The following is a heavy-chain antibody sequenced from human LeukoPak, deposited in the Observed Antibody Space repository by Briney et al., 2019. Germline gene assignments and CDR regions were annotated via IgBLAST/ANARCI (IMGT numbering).Heavy chain of an antibody. V-gene: IGHV3-53*01. CDR3: ARDLGSSADY. Sequence: PGGSLRLSCAASGFTISNNYMSWVRQAPGKGLEWVSVIYSGGSTYYADSVKGRFTISRDNSKNTLSLQMNSLRAEDTAVYYCARDLGSSADYWGQGTLVTVSS. CDR2: IYSGGST. J-gene: IGHJ4*02. CDR1: GFTISNNY. D-gene: IGHD6-13*01.